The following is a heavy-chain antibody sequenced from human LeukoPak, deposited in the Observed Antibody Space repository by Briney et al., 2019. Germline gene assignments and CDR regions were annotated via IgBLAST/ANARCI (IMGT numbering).Heavy chain of an antibody. CDR3: ATTGSGGYYDY. D-gene: IGHD1-26*01. J-gene: IGHJ4*02. CDR2: INDDETST. Sequence: GGSLRLSCAASDFSFITYAMSWVRQAPGKGLVWVSRINDDETSTGYADSVKGRFTISRDNAKNTLYLQMNSLRADDTAVYYCATTGSGGYYDYWGQGTLVTVSS. V-gene: IGHV3-74*01. CDR1: DFSFITYA.